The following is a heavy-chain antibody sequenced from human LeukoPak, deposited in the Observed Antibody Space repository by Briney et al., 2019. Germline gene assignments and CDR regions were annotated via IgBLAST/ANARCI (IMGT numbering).Heavy chain of an antibody. CDR2: IYYTGNT. J-gene: IGHJ6*03. CDR3: ARGGQWPNYYYYYMDV. Sequence: SETLSLTCTVSGDSVSTSKSYWGWIRQPPLKGLEWIGSIYYTGNTYYNASLKSRVTISVDTSKNQFSLKLSSVTAADTAVYYCARGGQWPNYYYYYMDVWGKGTTVTISS. CDR1: GDSVSTSKSY. V-gene: IGHV4-39*07. D-gene: IGHD6-19*01.